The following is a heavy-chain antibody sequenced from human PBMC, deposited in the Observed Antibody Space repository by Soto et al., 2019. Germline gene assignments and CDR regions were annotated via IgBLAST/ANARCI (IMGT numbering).Heavy chain of an antibody. CDR3: AKGNTYYDFCSGYVSGPYGMDV. D-gene: IGHD3-3*01. Sequence: PGGSLRLSCAASGFTFSSYAMSWVRQAPGKGLEWVSAISGSGGSTYYADSVKGRFTISRDNSKNTLYLQMNSLRAEDTAVYYCAKGNTYYDFCSGYVSGPYGMDVWGKGTTVTVSS. J-gene: IGHJ6*04. V-gene: IGHV3-23*01. CDR2: ISGSGGST. CDR1: GFTFSSYA.